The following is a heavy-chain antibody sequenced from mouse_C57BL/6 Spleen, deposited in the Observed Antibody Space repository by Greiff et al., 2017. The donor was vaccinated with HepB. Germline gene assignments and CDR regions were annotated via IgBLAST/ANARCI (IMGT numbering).Heavy chain of an antibody. CDR3: ARGPSSGYYYYAMDY. V-gene: IGHV1-82*01. CDR2: IYPGDGYT. Sequence: QVQLQQSGPELVKPGASVKISCKASGYAFSSSWMNWVKQRPGKGLEWLGRIYPGDGYTNYNGKFKGKATLTADKSSSTAYMQLSSLTSEDSAVYFCARGPSSGYYYYAMDYWGQGTSVTVSS. CDR1: GYAFSSSW. J-gene: IGHJ4*01. D-gene: IGHD3-2*02.